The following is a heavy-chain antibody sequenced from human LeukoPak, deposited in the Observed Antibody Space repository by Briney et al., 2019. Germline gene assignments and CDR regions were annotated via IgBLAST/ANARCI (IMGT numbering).Heavy chain of an antibody. D-gene: IGHD6-19*01. J-gene: IGHJ6*03. V-gene: IGHV5-51*01. CDR1: GYSFTSNW. Sequence: GESLKISCKASGYSFTSNWSGWLRQMPGKGLEWMGIIFPGDSDTRYSPSFQGQVTISADKSISTAYLQWSSLKASDTAMYYCARHKGKIAVAGYYYYMDVWGKGTTVTVSS. CDR3: ARHKGKIAVAGYYYYMDV. CDR2: IFPGDSDT.